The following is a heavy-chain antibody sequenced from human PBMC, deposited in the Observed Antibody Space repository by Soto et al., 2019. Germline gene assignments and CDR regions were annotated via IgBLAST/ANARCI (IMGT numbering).Heavy chain of an antibody. CDR3: ARTSPDDYGDSSKDF. V-gene: IGHV3-48*01. CDR2: ISSSSSTI. Sequence: GGSLRLSCAASGFTFSSYSMNWVRQAPGKGLEWVSYISSSSSTIYYADSVKGRFTISRDNAKNSLYLQMNSLRAEDTAVYYCARTSPDDYGDSSKDFWGQGTLVTVSS. D-gene: IGHD4-17*01. CDR1: GFTFSSYS. J-gene: IGHJ4*02.